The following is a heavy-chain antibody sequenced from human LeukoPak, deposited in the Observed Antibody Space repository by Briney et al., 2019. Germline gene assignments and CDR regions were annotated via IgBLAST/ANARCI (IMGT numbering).Heavy chain of an antibody. CDR3: ARLNFRGGEALHFDS. CDR2: IHSDGTT. Sequence: SETLSLTCSVSGGSLTNYYWGWIRQPPRKGLEFIGYIHSDGTTNYHSSLQSRVAISLETSKIQFSLRLYSVPAADTALYFCARLNFRGGEALHFDSWGQGTLVTVSS. D-gene: IGHD3-16*01. J-gene: IGHJ4*02. CDR1: GGSLTNYY. V-gene: IGHV4-4*09.